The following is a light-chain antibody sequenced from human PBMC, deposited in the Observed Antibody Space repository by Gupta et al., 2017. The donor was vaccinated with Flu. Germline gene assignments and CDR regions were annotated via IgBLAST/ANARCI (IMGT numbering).Light chain of an antibody. CDR2: EGS. V-gene: IGLV2-23*01. Sequence: SALTQPASVSGSPGPSITISCTGTSSDVGSYNLVSWYQQHPGKAPKLMIYEGSKRPSGVSNRFSGSKSGNTASLTISGLQAKDEADYYCCAYAGSSYVFGTGTKVTVL. J-gene: IGLJ1*01. CDR1: SSDVGSYNL. CDR3: CAYAGSSYV.